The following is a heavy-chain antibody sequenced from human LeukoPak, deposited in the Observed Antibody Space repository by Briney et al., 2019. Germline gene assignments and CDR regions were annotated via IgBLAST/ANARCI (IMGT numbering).Heavy chain of an antibody. CDR3: AREQQLVGIDY. Sequence: PSETLSLTCTVSGGSISSYYWSWIRHPPGPGLEWNGYIYYSGSTNYNPSLKSRVTISVDTSKNQFSLKLSSVTAADTAVYYCAREQQLVGIDYWGQGTLVTVSS. CDR2: IYYSGST. J-gene: IGHJ4*02. CDR1: GGSISSYY. D-gene: IGHD6-6*01. V-gene: IGHV4-59*01.